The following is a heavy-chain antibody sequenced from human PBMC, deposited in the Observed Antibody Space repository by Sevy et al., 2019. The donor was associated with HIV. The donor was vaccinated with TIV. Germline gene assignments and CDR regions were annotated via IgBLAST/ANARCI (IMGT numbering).Heavy chain of an antibody. Sequence: GGSLRLSCAASGFTFSSYEMNWVRQAPGKGLEWVSYISNSGNTISYSNSVRGRFTKSRDNARNSLYLQMNSLGAEDTAVYYCASDFPPSATTVAHFDCWGQGTLVTVSS. CDR3: ASDFPPSATTVAHFDC. D-gene: IGHD4-17*01. CDR1: GFTFSSYE. V-gene: IGHV3-48*03. CDR2: ISNSGNTI. J-gene: IGHJ4*02.